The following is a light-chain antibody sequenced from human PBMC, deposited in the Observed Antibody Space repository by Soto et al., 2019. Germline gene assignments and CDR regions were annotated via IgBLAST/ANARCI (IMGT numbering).Light chain of an antibody. J-gene: IGLJ2*01. CDR1: SSDVGGYNY. CDR3: SSYGGSNNFVV. CDR2: EVS. V-gene: IGLV2-8*01. Sequence: QSALTQPPSASGSPGQSVTISCTGTSSDVGGYNYVSWYQQHPGKAPKLMISEVSKRPSGVPDRFSGSKTGNTASLTVSGLQAEDEADYYCSSYGGSNNFVVFGGGTKVTVL.